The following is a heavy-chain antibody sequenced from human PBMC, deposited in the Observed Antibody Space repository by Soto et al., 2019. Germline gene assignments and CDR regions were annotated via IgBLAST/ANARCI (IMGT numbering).Heavy chain of an antibody. Sequence: GASVKVSCKAPADTFTSYYIHWVRQAPGHGLEWMGIINPNGGSTRFAQTFQGKITMTKDTSTSTVYIEMRSLRSDDTAVYYCSRDCNYYDSSGYEYYYYYGMDVWGQGTTVTVSS. J-gene: IGHJ6*02. D-gene: IGHD3-22*01. CDR3: SRDCNYYDSSGYEYYYYYGMDV. CDR1: ADTFTSYY. CDR2: INPNGGST. V-gene: IGHV1-46*01.